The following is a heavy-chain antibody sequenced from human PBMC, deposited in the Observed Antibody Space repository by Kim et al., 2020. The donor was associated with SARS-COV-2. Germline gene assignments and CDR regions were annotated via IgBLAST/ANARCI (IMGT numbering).Heavy chain of an antibody. CDR1: GGSISSYY. CDR2: IYYSGST. D-gene: IGHD3-3*01. Sequence: SETLSLTCTVSGGSISSYYWSWIRQPPGKGLEWIGYIYYSGSTNYNPSLKSRVTISVDTSKNQFSLKLSSVTAADTAVYYCARLSAYSYYDFWSGYPYYFDYWGQGTLVTVSS. V-gene: IGHV4-59*08. J-gene: IGHJ4*02. CDR3: ARLSAYSYYDFWSGYPYYFDY.